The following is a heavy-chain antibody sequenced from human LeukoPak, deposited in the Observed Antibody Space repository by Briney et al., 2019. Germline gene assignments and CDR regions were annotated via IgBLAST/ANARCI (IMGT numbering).Heavy chain of an antibody. Sequence: PGGSLRLSCEASGFTISNYWMSWVRQAPGKGLEWVANIKRDESKRYYVDSVKGRFTISRDNAKNSLFLQMNSLRAEDTAVYYCARGDRDLYCSSTSCYPVLGGQGTLVTVSS. CDR2: IKRDESKR. CDR3: ARGDRDLYCSSTSCYPVL. V-gene: IGHV3-7*01. D-gene: IGHD2-2*01. J-gene: IGHJ4*02. CDR1: GFTISNYW.